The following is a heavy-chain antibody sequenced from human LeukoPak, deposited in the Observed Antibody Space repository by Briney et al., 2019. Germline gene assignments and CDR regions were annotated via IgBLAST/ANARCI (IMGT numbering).Heavy chain of an antibody. Sequence: PGGSLRLSCAASGFTFSSYGMRWVRQAPGKGLEGVSAISGSGGSTYYADSVKGRFTISRDNSKNTLYLQMNSLRAEVTAVYYRAKHPRIPLWFIGVEYWGQGSLVTVSS. CDR1: GFTFSSYG. D-gene: IGHD5-18*01. V-gene: IGHV3-23*01. CDR3: AKHPRIPLWFIGVEY. CDR2: ISGSGGST. J-gene: IGHJ4*02.